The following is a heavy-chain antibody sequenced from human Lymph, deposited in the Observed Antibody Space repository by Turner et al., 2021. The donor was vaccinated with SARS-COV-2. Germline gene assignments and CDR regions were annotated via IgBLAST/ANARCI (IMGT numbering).Heavy chain of an antibody. D-gene: IGHD7-27*01. Sequence: QCGSGVTKPGYSVKVSCKASGGTFSTYAISWVRQAPGQGLEWLGGTIPIVGIANYAQLFQGRVTINADKFMGTACMVLSSLSAEYRAVYYCVRDATGPLGSWGRGTLVTVSS. V-gene: IGHV1-69*10. J-gene: IGHJ5*02. CDR1: GGTFSTYA. CDR3: VRDATGPLGS. CDR2: TIPIVGIA.